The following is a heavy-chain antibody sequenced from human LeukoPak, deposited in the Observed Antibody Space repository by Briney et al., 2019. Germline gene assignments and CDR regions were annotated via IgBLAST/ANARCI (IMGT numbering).Heavy chain of an antibody. V-gene: IGHV3-7*01. J-gene: IGHJ4*02. CDR3: ATRLDDFDY. CDR1: GFTFSSYL. D-gene: IGHD3-16*01. Sequence: PGGSLRLSCAASGFTFSSYLMSWVRQAPGKGLEWVANIKQDGSEKYYVDSVKGRFTISRDNAKNSLYLQMNSLRAEDTAVYYCATRLDDFDYWGQGTLVTVSS. CDR2: IKQDGSEK.